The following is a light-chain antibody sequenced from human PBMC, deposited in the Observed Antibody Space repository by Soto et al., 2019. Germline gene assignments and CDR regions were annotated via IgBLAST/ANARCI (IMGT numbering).Light chain of an antibody. V-gene: IGLV1-51*01. Sequence: QSVLTQPPSVSAAPGQEVTISCSGSSSNIAANSVSWYQHLPGTAPKLLIYDSDRRPSGIPAQFSGSKSGTSATLGITGLQTGDEADYYCGAWENSLTVYVFGSGTKVTVL. CDR2: DSD. J-gene: IGLJ1*01. CDR3: GAWENSLTVYV. CDR1: SSNIAANS.